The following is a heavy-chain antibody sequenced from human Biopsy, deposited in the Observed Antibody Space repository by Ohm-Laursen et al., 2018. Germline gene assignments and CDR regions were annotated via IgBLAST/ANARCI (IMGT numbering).Heavy chain of an antibody. Sequence: SLRLSCAASGFTFSSYAMNWVRQAPGKGLEWVSYISSGSATLYNVDAVKGRFTISRDNAKNSLYLQMNSLRAEDTAVYYCARGGSSGPGGYWGQGTLVTVSS. V-gene: IGHV3-48*01. D-gene: IGHD2-2*01. CDR2: ISSGSATL. J-gene: IGHJ4*02. CDR1: GFTFSSYA. CDR3: ARGGSSGPGGY.